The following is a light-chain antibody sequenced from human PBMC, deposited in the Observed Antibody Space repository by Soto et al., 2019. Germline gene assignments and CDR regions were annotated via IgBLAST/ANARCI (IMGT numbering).Light chain of an antibody. J-gene: IGLJ1*01. CDR1: SSDVGGYNY. CDR3: SSYTSSSLGG. Sequence: QSVLTQPASVSGSPGQSITISCTGTSSDVGGYNYVSWYQQHPGKATKLMIYDVSNRPSGVSNRFSGSKSGNTASLTISGLQAEDEADYYCSSYTSSSLGGFGTGTKVTVL. V-gene: IGLV2-14*01. CDR2: DVS.